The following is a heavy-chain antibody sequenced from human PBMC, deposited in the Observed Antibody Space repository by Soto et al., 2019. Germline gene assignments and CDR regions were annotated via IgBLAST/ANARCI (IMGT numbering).Heavy chain of an antibody. D-gene: IGHD6-13*01. Sequence: TSETLSLTCTVSGGSISSYYWSWLRQPPGKGLEWIGYIYYSGSTNYNPSLKSRVTISVDTSKNQFSLKLSSVTAADTAVYYCARDSVAAAGVNWAVNLFDPWGQGTLVTVSP. J-gene: IGHJ5*02. CDR1: GGSISSYY. CDR2: IYYSGST. CDR3: ARDSVAAAGVNWAVNLFDP. V-gene: IGHV4-59*12.